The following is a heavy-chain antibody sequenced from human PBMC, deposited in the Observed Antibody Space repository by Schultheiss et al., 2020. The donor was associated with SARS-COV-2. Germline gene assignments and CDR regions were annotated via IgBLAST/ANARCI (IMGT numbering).Heavy chain of an antibody. CDR2: ISYDGSNK. V-gene: IGHV3-30*03. D-gene: IGHD1/OR15-1a*01. CDR3: ATQGRVPPNKYYYYMDV. J-gene: IGHJ6*03. Sequence: GGSLRLSCAASGFTVSSNYMSWVRQAPGKGLEWVAVISYDGSNKYYADSVKGRFTISRDNSKNTLYLQMNSLRAEDTAVYYCATQGRVPPNKYYYYMDVWGKGTTVTVSS. CDR1: GFTVSSNY.